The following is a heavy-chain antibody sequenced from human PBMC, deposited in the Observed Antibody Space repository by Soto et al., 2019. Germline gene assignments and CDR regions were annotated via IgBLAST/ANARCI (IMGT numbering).Heavy chain of an antibody. CDR1: GVSITPYF. J-gene: IGHJ2*01. V-gene: IGHV4-4*07. Sequence: QVQLQESGPGLVKPSETLSLTCTVSGVSITPYFWSWIRQPAGEAPEWLGHIYASGRTTYNPSLQNRVAMFVSQTQVSLRLTSVTAADTAVYYCARHFDVDPSLDHYYFDLWGRGALVTVSS. CDR3: ARHFDVDPSLDHYYFDL. D-gene: IGHD3-9*01. CDR2: IYASGRT.